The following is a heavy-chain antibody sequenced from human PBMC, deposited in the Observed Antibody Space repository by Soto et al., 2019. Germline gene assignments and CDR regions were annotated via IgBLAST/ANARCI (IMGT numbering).Heavy chain of an antibody. J-gene: IGHJ6*03. D-gene: IGHD2-2*01. Sequence: SETLSLTCTVSGGSISSSSYYWGWIRQPPGKGLEWIVDIYHSGSTNYNPSLKSRVTISVDTSKNQFSLWLSSVTAADTAVYYFARGPSIVVVPAAMSHYYYMEVWGKGTTVTVSS. CDR3: ARGPSIVVVPAAMSHYYYMEV. V-gene: IGHV4-39*07. CDR2: IYHSGST. CDR1: GGSISSSSYY.